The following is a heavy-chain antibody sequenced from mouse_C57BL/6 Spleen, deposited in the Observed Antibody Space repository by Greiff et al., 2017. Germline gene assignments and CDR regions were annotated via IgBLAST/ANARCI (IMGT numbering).Heavy chain of an antibody. Sequence: QVHVKQSGAELVRPGTSVKVSCKASGYAFTNYLIEWVKQRPGQGLEWIGVINPGSGGTNYNEKFKGKATLTADKSSSTAYMQLSSLTSEDSAVYFCARDGYFPFAYWGQGTLVTVSA. CDR2: INPGSGGT. D-gene: IGHD2-3*01. J-gene: IGHJ3*01. V-gene: IGHV1-54*01. CDR1: GYAFTNYL. CDR3: ARDGYFPFAY.